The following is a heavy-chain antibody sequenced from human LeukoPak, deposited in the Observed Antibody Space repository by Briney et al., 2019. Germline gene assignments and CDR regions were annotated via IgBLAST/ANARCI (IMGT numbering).Heavy chain of an antibody. CDR2: IYSGGST. J-gene: IGHJ3*02. D-gene: IGHD5-18*01. CDR1: GFTVSSNY. Sequence: HPGGSLRLSCAASGFTVSSNYMSWVRQAPGKGLEWVSVIYSGGSTYYADSVKGRFTISRDNSKNTLYLQMNSLRAEDTAVYYCARQYYSYGNAFDIWGQGTMVTVSS. V-gene: IGHV3-53*01. CDR3: ARQYYSYGNAFDI.